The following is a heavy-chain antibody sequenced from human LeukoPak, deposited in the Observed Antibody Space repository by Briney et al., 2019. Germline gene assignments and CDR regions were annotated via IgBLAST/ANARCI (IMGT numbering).Heavy chain of an antibody. CDR1: GFTFSSYA. Sequence: PGWSLRLSCAASGFTFSSYAMHWVRQAPGKGLEWVAVISYDGSNKYYADSVKGRFTISRDNSKNTLYLQMNSLRAEDTAVYYCARERSNWNGDRKRQTIDYWGQGTLVTVSS. D-gene: IGHD1-1*01. J-gene: IGHJ4*02. V-gene: IGHV3-30*04. CDR3: ARERSNWNGDRKRQTIDY. CDR2: ISYDGSNK.